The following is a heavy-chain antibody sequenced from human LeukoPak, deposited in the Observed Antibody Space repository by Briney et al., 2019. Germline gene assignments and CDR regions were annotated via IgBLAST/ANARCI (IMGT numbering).Heavy chain of an antibody. CDR2: IYYSGST. CDR1: GGSISGSSYY. V-gene: IGHV4-39*01. D-gene: IGHD2-21*02. Sequence: SETLSLTCTVSGGSISGSSYYWGWIRQPPGKGLEWIGSIYYSGSTYYNPSLKSRVTISVDTSKNQFSLKLSSVTAADTAVYYCARYPLAYCGGDCYSNSFDYWGQGTLVTVSS. J-gene: IGHJ4*02. CDR3: ARYPLAYCGGDCYSNSFDY.